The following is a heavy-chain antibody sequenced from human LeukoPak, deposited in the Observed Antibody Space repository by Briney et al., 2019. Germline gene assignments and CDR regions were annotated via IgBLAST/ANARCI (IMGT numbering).Heavy chain of an antibody. D-gene: IGHD6-19*01. CDR2: INSNRGGT. J-gene: IGHJ4*02. V-gene: IGHV1-2*02. CDR1: GYTFTGYY. CDR3: ARASSGRFYY. Sequence: GASVKVSCKASGYTFTGYYMHWVGQAPGQGLAWMGWINSNRGGTNYAQKFQGRVTMTRHTSISTAYMELSRLIFADTAVYYCARASSGRFYYWGQGTLVTVSS.